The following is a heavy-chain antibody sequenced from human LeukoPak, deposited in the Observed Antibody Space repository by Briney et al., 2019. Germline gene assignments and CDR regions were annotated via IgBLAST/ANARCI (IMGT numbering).Heavy chain of an antibody. CDR2: IYYSGST. Sequence: PSETLSLTCTVSGGSMSHYYWSWIRQPPGKGLEWIGYIYYSGSTNYNPSLKSRVTISVDTSKNQFSLKLSSVTAADTAVYYCARERYYDFWSGPTNRYYYYMDVWGKGTTVTVSS. D-gene: IGHD3-3*01. V-gene: IGHV4-59*01. CDR3: ARERYYDFWSGPTNRYYYYMDV. CDR1: GGSMSHYY. J-gene: IGHJ6*03.